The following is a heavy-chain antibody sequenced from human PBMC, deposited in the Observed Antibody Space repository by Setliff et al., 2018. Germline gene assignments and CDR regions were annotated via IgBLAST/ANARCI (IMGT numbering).Heavy chain of an antibody. D-gene: IGHD5-12*01. CDR2: VYYSGTA. CDR1: GDSINSDGYF. Sequence: SETLSLTCDVSGDSINSDGYFWSWIRQHPGKGLEFIGYVYYSGTANYSPSLRSRLTISVDTSKNQFSLKLRSVTAADTAVYYCARGGTFRYFDFWGQGAPVTVSS. J-gene: IGHJ4*02. V-gene: IGHV4-61*08. CDR3: ARGGTFRYFDF.